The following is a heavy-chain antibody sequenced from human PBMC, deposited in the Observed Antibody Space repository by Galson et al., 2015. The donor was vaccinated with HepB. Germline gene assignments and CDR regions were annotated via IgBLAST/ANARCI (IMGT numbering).Heavy chain of an antibody. D-gene: IGHD2-8*01. CDR1: GFTFSSYA. CDR2: ISGSGGST. Sequence: LRLSCAASGFTFSSYAMSWVRQAPGKGLEWVSAISGSGGSTYYADSVKGRFTISRDNSKNTLYLQMNSLRAEDTAVYYCAKEGRYCTNGVCYTAWYFDLWGRGTLVTVSS. V-gene: IGHV3-23*01. J-gene: IGHJ2*01. CDR3: AKEGRYCTNGVCYTAWYFDL.